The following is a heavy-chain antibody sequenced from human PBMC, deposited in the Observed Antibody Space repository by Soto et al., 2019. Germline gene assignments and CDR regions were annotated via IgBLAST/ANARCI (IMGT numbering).Heavy chain of an antibody. V-gene: IGHV1-69*12. D-gene: IGHD2-15*01. CDR1: GGTFSSYA. CDR2: IIPIFGTA. CDR3: ARGVEVGDILYYFAY. Sequence: QVQLVQSGAEVKKPGSSVKVSCKASGGTFSSYAISWVRQAPGQGLEWMGGIIPIFGTANYAHKFQGRVTINADESTRTAYMELSSLGSEYTAVYYCARGVEVGDILYYFAYWGQGTLVTVSS. J-gene: IGHJ4*02.